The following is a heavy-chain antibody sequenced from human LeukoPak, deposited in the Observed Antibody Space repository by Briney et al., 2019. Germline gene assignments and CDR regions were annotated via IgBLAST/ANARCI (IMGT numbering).Heavy chain of an antibody. CDR3: ARHALATVTDPSFDY. Sequence: PSETLSLTCTVSGGSISTPGYYWGWIRQPPGKGLEWIGSLYHSGSTYYKPPLKSRATISVDKSKNQCSLKLRSVTAADTAVYYCARHALATVTDPSFDYWGQGTLVTVSS. V-gene: IGHV4-39*01. D-gene: IGHD2-21*02. CDR1: GGSISTPGYY. J-gene: IGHJ4*02. CDR2: LYHSGST.